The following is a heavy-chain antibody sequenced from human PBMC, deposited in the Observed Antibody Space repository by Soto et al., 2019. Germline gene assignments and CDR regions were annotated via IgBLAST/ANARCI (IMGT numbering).Heavy chain of an antibody. Sequence: SLKVSCKVSGYTLTELSMHWVRQAPGKGLEWMGGFDPEDGETIYAQKFQGRVTMTEDTSTDTAYMELSSLRSEDTAVYYCATDRDGYNPGAFDIWGQGTMVTVSS. D-gene: IGHD5-12*01. CDR1: GYTLTELS. V-gene: IGHV1-24*01. CDR3: ATDRDGYNPGAFDI. J-gene: IGHJ3*02. CDR2: FDPEDGET.